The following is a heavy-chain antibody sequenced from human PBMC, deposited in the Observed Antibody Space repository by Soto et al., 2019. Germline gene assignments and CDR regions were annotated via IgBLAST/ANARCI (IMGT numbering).Heavy chain of an antibody. D-gene: IGHD3-22*01. Sequence: SETLSLTCTVSGGSISSSSYYWGWIRQPPGKGLEWIGSIYYSGSTYYNPSLKSRVTISVDTSKNQFSLKLSSVTAADTAVYYCARVSKTRWLLLAYYYGMDVWGQGTTVTVSS. V-gene: IGHV4-39*01. CDR3: ARVSKTRWLLLAYYYGMDV. J-gene: IGHJ6*02. CDR2: IYYSGST. CDR1: GGSISSSSYY.